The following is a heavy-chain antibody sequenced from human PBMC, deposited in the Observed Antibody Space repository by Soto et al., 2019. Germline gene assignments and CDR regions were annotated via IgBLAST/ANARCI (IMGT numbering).Heavy chain of an antibody. CDR3: AAPRDEYGSGISWFTYGMDV. CDR1: GFTFSDYA. Sequence: GGSLRLCCLASGFTFSDYAMTLVRHVPGRGLEWVSSLNGAGGSTYYADSVRGRFTISRDNSQNTLFLQMNRLTVDDTAIYYCAAPRDEYGSGISWFTYGMDVWGQGTTVTVSS. V-gene: IGHV3-23*01. J-gene: IGHJ6*02. CDR2: LNGAGGST. D-gene: IGHD3-10*01.